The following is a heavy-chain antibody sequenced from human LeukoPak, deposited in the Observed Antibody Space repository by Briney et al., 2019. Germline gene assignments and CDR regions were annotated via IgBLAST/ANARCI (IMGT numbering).Heavy chain of an antibody. CDR3: ARAAPLTWTLDY. V-gene: IGHV3-30-3*01. D-gene: IGHD3/OR15-3a*01. CDR1: GFTFSSYT. CDR2: ISYDGSNK. J-gene: IGHJ4*02. Sequence: GGSLRLSCAASGFTFSSYTMHWVRQAPGKGLEWVAVISYDGSNKYYADSVKGRFTISKDNSKNSLYLQLNSLRTDDTALYYCARAAPLTWTLDYWGQGTLVTVSS.